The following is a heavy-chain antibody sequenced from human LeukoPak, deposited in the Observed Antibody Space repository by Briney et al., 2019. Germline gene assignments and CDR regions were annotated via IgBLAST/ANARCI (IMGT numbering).Heavy chain of an antibody. Sequence: ASVKVSCRASGFTFTSSAVQGVRQARGQRLEWIGWIVVGSGNTNYAQKFQERVTITSDMSTSTVYMELSSLRSEDTAVYYCAAGPDTAMVTGNYWGQGTLVTVSS. CDR2: IVVGSGNT. CDR3: AAGPDTAMVTGNY. D-gene: IGHD5-18*01. CDR1: GFTFTSSA. J-gene: IGHJ4*02. V-gene: IGHV1-58*01.